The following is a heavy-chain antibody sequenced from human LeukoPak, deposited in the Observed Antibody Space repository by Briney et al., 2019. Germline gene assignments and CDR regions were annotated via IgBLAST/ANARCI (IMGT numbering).Heavy chain of an antibody. CDR2: ISSSGSTI. V-gene: IGHV3-11*04. D-gene: IGHD6-19*01. J-gene: IGHJ4*02. CDR3: ARQRSSGWSQDF. Sequence: GGSLRLSCAASGLTFSDYYMSWIRQAPGKGLEWVSYISSSGSTIYYADSVKGRFTISRDNAKNSLYLQMNSLRAEDTAVYYCARQRSSGWSQDFWGQRTLVTVSS. CDR1: GLTFSDYY.